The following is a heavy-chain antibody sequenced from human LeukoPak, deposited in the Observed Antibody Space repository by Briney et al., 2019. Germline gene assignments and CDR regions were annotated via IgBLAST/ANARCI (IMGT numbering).Heavy chain of an antibody. CDR2: MDPSTGNA. V-gene: IGHV1-8*02. Sequence: HGASVKVSCRASGYTFTGYGIDWVRQAAGQGFEYMGWMDPSTGNAGYAQKFQDRVTMSRDTSKSTVYMELSRLRSDDTAIYYCARTLKEITSDTGWFDPWGQGTLVTVSS. CDR1: GYTFTGYG. J-gene: IGHJ5*02. CDR3: ARTLKEITSDTGWFDP. D-gene: IGHD1-14*01.